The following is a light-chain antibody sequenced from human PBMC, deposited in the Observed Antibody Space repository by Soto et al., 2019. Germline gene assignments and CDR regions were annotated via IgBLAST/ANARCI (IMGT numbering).Light chain of an antibody. V-gene: IGLV2-14*01. Sequence: SALTQPASLSGSPGQSITISCTGTSSDIGAYDYVSWFQQHPGKAPKLMISEVNNRPSGVSNRFSGSKSGNTAYLTISGLQVEDEADYFCFSFTNTSNHVLGNGTKVTV. CDR3: FSFTNTSNHV. CDR1: SSDIGAYDY. CDR2: EVN. J-gene: IGLJ1*01.